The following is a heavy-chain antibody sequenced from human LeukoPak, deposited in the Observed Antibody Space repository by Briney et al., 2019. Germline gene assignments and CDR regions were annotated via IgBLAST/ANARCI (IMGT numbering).Heavy chain of an antibody. CDR3: TTDLFATIAAADY. Sequence: KSGGSLRLSCAASGFTFSSYAMSWVRQAPGKGLEWVGRIKSKTDGGTTDYAAPVKGRFTISRDDSKNTLYLQMNSLKTEDTAVYYCTTDLFATIAAADYWGQGTLVSVSS. V-gene: IGHV3-15*01. CDR2: IKSKTDGGTT. CDR1: GFTFSSYA. D-gene: IGHD6-13*01. J-gene: IGHJ4*02.